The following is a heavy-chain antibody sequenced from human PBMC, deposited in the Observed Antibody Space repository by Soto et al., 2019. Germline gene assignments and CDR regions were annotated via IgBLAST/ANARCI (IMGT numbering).Heavy chain of an antibody. CDR1: GYTFTSYG. J-gene: IGHJ5*02. Sequence: QVQLVQSGAEVKKPGASVKVSCKASGYTFTSYGMSWVRQAPGQGIEWMGWISAYNGNTKHAQKLQGRVTMTTDTSTSTADMELRSLRSDATAVYYCARDNPPFDPWGQGTLVTVSS. CDR2: ISAYNGNT. CDR3: ARDNPPFDP. V-gene: IGHV1-18*01.